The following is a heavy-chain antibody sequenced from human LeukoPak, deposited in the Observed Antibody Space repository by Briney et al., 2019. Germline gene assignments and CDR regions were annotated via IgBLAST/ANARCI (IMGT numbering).Heavy chain of an antibody. CDR2: ISNDGSNK. D-gene: IGHD3-10*01. V-gene: IGHV3-33*05. CDR3: GSTNYNPSLKSRVTISVDTSKNQFFLNLRSVTAADTAVYYCARVPRIEAGATGDWFDP. CDR1: GVTFRSYG. Sequence: RRSLRLSCAASGVTFRSYGMHWVRHTPGKGLWRGAVISNDGSNKYYADSLKGRLTIHRDNSKNTSYLQMNIQPAQDPAVYYSGSTNYNPSLKSRVTISVDTSKNQFFLNLRSVTAADTAVYYCARVPRIEAGATGDWFDPWGQGTVVTVSS. J-gene: IGHJ5*02.